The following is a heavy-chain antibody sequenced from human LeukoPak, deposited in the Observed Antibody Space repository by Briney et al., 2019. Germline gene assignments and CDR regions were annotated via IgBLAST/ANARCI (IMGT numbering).Heavy chain of an antibody. CDR1: GNSISNNW. CDR3: ARVMGASWFFYLDV. Sequence: SSVTLSLTCVVSGNSISNNWWSWVRQSPGKGLEWIGEIFHRGIPNYNPSFESRVTMSVDTSKNQLSLNLNSVTAADTAVYYCARVMGASWFFYLDVWGKGTTVTVSS. CDR2: IFHRGIP. J-gene: IGHJ6*03. D-gene: IGHD3-16*02. V-gene: IGHV4/OR15-8*01.